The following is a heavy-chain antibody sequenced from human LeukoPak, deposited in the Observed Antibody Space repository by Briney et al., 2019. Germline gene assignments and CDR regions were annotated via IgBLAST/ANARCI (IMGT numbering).Heavy chain of an antibody. D-gene: IGHD3-10*01. J-gene: IGHJ4*02. CDR1: GFTFSSYA. V-gene: IGHV3-23*01. Sequence: GGSLRLSCAGSGFTFSSYAMSWVRQAPGKGLEWVSGISSGGGSTYCADSVKGRFTISRDNSRNTLDLEMNSLRAEDTAVYYCAKDVGGYYFTYWSGCFDHWGQGTLVTVSS. CDR3: AKDVGGYYFTYWSGCFDH. CDR2: ISSGGGST.